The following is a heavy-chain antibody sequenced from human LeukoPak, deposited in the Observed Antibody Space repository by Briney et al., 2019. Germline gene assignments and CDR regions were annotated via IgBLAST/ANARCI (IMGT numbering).Heavy chain of an antibody. CDR1: GFTFSSYC. J-gene: IGHJ6*02. Sequence: GGSLRLSCAASGFTFSSYCINWVRQAPGKGLEWVSSISSTSGFIYYTDSVEGRFTISRDNAKNSLYLQMNSLRAEDTAVYYCARARVGHSDYYSMDVWGPGTTVTVSS. V-gene: IGHV3-21*01. CDR2: ISSTSGFI. CDR3: ARARVGHSDYYSMDV. D-gene: IGHD2-21*01.